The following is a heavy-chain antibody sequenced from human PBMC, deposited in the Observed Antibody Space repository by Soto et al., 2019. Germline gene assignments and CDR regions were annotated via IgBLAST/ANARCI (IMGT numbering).Heavy chain of an antibody. D-gene: IGHD6-6*01. V-gene: IGHV3-30*03. CDR3: ASSGIAARRRPYYYYGMDV. CDR1: GFTFDNYA. J-gene: IGHJ6*02. CDR2: ISYDGSNK. Sequence: PGGSLRLSCAASGFTFDNYAMHWVRQAPGKGLEWVAVISYDGSNKYYADSVKGRFIISRDNSKNTLFLQMNSLRSEDTAVYYCASSGIAARRRPYYYYGMDVWGQGTTVTVSS.